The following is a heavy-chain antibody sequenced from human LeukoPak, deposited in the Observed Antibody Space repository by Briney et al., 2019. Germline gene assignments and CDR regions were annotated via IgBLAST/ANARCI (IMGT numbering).Heavy chain of an antibody. CDR1: GFTFSSYA. CDR2: ISGSGGST. V-gene: IGHV3-23*01. D-gene: IGHD2-2*01. Sequence: GGSLRLSCAASGFTFSSYAMSWVRQAPGKGLEWVSAISGSGGSTYYAGSVKGRFTISRDNSKNTLYLQMNSLRAEDTAVYYCAKSGAVVVPAAMRDRTPLYFDYWGQGTLVTVSS. CDR3: AKSGAVVVPAAMRDRTPLYFDY. J-gene: IGHJ4*02.